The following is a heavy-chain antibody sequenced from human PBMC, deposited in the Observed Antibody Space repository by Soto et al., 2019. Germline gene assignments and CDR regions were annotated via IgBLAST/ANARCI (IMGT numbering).Heavy chain of an antibody. CDR2: IRSKAYGATA. CDR1: GFRFGEYA. D-gene: IGHD4-17*01. CDR3: ARRAPVTPFDY. V-gene: IGHV3-49*03. J-gene: IGHJ4*02. Sequence: PGGSLRLSCTGSGFRFGEYAMSWFRQAPGKGPEWVGVIRSKAYGATAEYAASVKGRFTISRHDSDSIVYLQMNSLKAEDTAVYYCARRAPVTPFDYWGPGTLVTVSS.